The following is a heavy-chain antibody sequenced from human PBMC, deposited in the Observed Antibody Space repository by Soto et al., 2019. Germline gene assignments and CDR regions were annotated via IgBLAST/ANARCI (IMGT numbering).Heavy chain of an antibody. CDR1: GGTFSSYA. CDR3: ARFGGYSGSQPFDY. CDR2: IIPIFGTA. V-gene: IGHV1-69*06. J-gene: IGHJ4*02. D-gene: IGHD5-12*01. Sequence: SVKVSCKASGGTFSSYAISWVRQAPGQGLEWMGGIIPIFGTANYAQKFQGRVTITADKSTSTAYMELSSLRSEDTAVYYCARFGGYSGSQPFDYWGQGTLVTVSS.